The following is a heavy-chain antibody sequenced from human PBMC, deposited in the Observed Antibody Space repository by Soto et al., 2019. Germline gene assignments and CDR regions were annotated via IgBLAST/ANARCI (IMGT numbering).Heavy chain of an antibody. CDR2: VESSGST. CDR1: GGSICSYY. Sequence: PSWTLSITCTVSGGSICSYYWTWVRQPPGKGLEWIGYVESSGSTSYNPSLMSRVTISVDTSKNQFSLKLTSVTAADTAVYYCARGGVTTVVIPKYYYFGLDVWGQGTTVTVSS. D-gene: IGHD4-17*01. J-gene: IGHJ6*02. V-gene: IGHV4-59*01. CDR3: ARGGVTTVVIPKYYYFGLDV.